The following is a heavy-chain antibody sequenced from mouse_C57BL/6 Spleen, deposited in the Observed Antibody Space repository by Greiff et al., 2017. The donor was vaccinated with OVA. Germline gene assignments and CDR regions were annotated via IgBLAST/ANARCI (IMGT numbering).Heavy chain of an antibody. J-gene: IGHJ2*01. CDR2: IDPETGGT. Sequence: VQLQQSGAELVRPGASVTLSCKASGYTFTDYEMHWVKQTPVHGLEWIGAIDPETGGTAYNQKFKGKAILTADKSSSTAYMELRSLTSEDSAVYYCTTIYYGNSKDYWGQGTTLTVSS. CDR1: GYTFTDYE. CDR3: TTIYYGNSKDY. V-gene: IGHV1-15*01. D-gene: IGHD2-1*01.